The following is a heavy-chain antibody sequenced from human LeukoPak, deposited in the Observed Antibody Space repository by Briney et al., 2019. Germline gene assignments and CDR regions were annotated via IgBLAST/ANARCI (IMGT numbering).Heavy chain of an antibody. Sequence: GGSLRLSCAASRFTFSSSAMSWVRQAPGKGLEWVSTISDSGGSTYYADSVKGRFTISRDNSKSTLYLQMNSLRDEDTAVYYCAKGSLGSWYYFDYWGQGTLVTVSS. V-gene: IGHV3-23*01. J-gene: IGHJ4*02. CDR1: RFTFSSSA. D-gene: IGHD6-13*01. CDR2: ISDSGGST. CDR3: AKGSLGSWYYFDY.